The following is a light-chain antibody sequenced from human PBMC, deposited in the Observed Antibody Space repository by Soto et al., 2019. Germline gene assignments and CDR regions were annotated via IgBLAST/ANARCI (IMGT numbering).Light chain of an antibody. Sequence: QSVLTQPPSVSGAPGQRVTISCTGSSSNIGAGYDVRWYQHLPGTAPKLLIYGNSNRPSGVPDRFSGSKSGTSASLAITGLQAEDEADYYCQSYDSSLSVVFGGGTKLTVL. J-gene: IGLJ2*01. CDR2: GNS. CDR3: QSYDSSLSVV. V-gene: IGLV1-40*01. CDR1: SSNIGAGYD.